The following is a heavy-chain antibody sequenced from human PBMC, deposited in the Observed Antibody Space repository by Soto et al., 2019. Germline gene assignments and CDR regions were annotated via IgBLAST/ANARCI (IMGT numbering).Heavy chain of an antibody. Sequence: GESLKISCKASGYIIKNYWIGWVRQMPGQGLEWMGIIFPDDSDTRYSPSFQGHVTISVDKSISTAYVQWSSLKASDSAIYYCFPGGVTSRTFDYWGQGNLVTVSS. CDR3: FPGGVTSRTFDY. CDR2: IFPDDSDT. D-gene: IGHD3-10*01. V-gene: IGHV5-51*01. J-gene: IGHJ4*02. CDR1: GYIIKNYW.